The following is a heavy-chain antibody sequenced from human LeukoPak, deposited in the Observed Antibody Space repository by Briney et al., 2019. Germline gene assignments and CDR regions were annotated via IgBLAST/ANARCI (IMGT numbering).Heavy chain of an antibody. CDR2: IIPILGIA. CDR3: ARDPPGFDYYDSRGDAFDI. D-gene: IGHD3-22*01. Sequence: SSVKVSCKASGGTFSSYTISWVRQAPGQGLEWMGRIIPILGIANYAQKFQGRVTITADKSTSTAYMELSSLRSEDTAVYYCARDPPGFDYYDSRGDAFDIWGQGTMVTVSS. J-gene: IGHJ3*02. CDR1: GGTFSSYT. V-gene: IGHV1-69*04.